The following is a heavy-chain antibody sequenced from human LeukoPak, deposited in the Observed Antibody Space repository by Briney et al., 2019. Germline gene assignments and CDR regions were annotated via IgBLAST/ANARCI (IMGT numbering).Heavy chain of an antibody. V-gene: IGHV3-23*01. Sequence: GGSLRLSCAASGFTFSNYAMSWVRQAPGKGLEWVSTISGSATSTYYSDSVKGRFTISRDNSENTLYLQMNSLRAEDTAVYSGSKALSCGGLNALFMWGEGATCSVSS. CDR3: SKALSCGGLNALFM. CDR1: GFTFSNYA. CDR2: ISGSATST. J-gene: IGHJ3*02. D-gene: IGHD4/OR15-4a*01.